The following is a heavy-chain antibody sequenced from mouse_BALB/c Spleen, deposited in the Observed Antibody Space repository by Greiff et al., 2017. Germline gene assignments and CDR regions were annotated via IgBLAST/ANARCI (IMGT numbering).Heavy chain of an antibody. J-gene: IGHJ1*01. CDR3: ARHYYGSSYWYFDV. D-gene: IGHD1-1*01. CDR2: ISNGGGST. CDR1: GFTFSSYT. V-gene: IGHV5-12-2*01. Sequence: EVKLVESGGGLVQPGGSLKLSCAASGFTFSSYTMSWVRQTPEKRLEWVAYISNGGGSTYYPDTVKGRFTISRDNAKNTLYLQMSSLKSEDTAMYYCARHYYGSSYWYFDVWGAGTTVTVSS.